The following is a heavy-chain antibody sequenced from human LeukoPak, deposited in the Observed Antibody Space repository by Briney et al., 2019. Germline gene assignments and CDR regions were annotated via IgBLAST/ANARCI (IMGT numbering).Heavy chain of an antibody. CDR3: ARLFEY. CDR1: GGSFSGYY. J-gene: IGHJ4*02. V-gene: IGHV4-34*01. Sequence: SETLSLTCAVYGGSFSGYYWSWIRQPPGKGLEWIGEINHSGSTNYNPSLKSRVTISVDTSKNQFSLKLSSVTAADTAVYYCARLFEYWGQGTLVTVSS. CDR2: INHSGST.